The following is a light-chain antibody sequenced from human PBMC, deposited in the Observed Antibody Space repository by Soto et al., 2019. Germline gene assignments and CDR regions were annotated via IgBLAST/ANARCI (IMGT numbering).Light chain of an antibody. CDR1: SIDIAPYNY. J-gene: IGLJ1*01. V-gene: IGLV2-14*01. CDR3: SSYTSSTNYV. Sequence: QSVLTQPASVSGSPGQSLTISCTGTSIDIAPYNYVSWYQQHPGKAPKLIIYEVSYRPSGISNRFSGSKSGNTASLTISGHQAEDETDYYCSSYTSSTNYVFGTGTKVTV. CDR2: EVS.